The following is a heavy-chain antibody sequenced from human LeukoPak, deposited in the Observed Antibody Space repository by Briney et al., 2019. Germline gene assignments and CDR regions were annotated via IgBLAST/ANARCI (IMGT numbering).Heavy chain of an antibody. V-gene: IGHV3-66*03. CDR2: IRDSGET. J-gene: IGHJ5*02. CDR3: ARDRAVTQDWVEFDP. CDR1: GFSVSNYY. Sequence: GGSLRLSCAGSGFSVSNYYMSWVRQAPGKGLEWVSLIRDSGETFYADSVKGRFTISRDNSKNTMYLQMNRLRVEDTAVYFCARDRAVTQDWVEFDPWGQGTLVTVSP. D-gene: IGHD4-17*01.